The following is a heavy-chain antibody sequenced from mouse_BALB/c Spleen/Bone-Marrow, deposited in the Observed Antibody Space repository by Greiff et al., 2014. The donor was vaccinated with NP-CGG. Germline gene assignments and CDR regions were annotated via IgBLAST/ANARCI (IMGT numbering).Heavy chain of an antibody. V-gene: IGHV2-9-2*01. CDR3: VREDKYGNSGGDFDV. J-gene: IGHJ1*01. CDR1: GFSLTSYD. CDR2: IWTGGGT. Sequence: QVQLQQSGPGLVAPSQSLSITCTVSGFSLTSYDISWIRQPPGKGLEWLGVIWTGGGTNFNSAFMSRLSISKDNSKSQVFLKMNSLQTDDTAIYYCVREDKYGNSGGDFDVWGAGTTVTVSS. D-gene: IGHD2-10*02.